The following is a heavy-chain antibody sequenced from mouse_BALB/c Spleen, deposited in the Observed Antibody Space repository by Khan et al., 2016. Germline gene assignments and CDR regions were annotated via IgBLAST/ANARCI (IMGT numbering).Heavy chain of an antibody. J-gene: IGHJ4*01. Sequence: EVQLQESGPDLVKPSQSLSLTCTVTGYSITSGYSWHWIRQFPGNTLEWMGYLHYSGSTNYNPSLKSQVSLTRDTSKNQFFLQLNSVTAEVPATYYCARYGYYAIDYWGQGTSVTVSS. CDR3: ARYGYYAIDY. V-gene: IGHV3-1*02. D-gene: IGHD1-1*02. CDR1: GYSITSGYS. CDR2: LHYSGST.